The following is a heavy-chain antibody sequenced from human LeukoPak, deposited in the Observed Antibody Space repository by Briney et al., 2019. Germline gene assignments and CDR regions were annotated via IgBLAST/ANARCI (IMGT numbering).Heavy chain of an antibody. CDR1: GYTFTSYD. CDR2: MNPNRGNT. D-gene: IGHD3-16*01. CDR3: ARSGSWGYNWFDP. J-gene: IGHJ5*02. V-gene: IGHV1-8*01. Sequence: ASVKVSCKASGYTFTSYDINWVRQATGQGLEWMGWMNPNRGNTGYAQKFQGRVTMTRNSSISTAYMELSSLRSEDTAVYYCARSGSWGYNWFDPWGQGTLVTVSS.